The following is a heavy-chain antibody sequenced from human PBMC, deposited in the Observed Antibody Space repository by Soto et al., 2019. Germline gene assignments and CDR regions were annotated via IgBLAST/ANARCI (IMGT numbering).Heavy chain of an antibody. V-gene: IGHV3-30*18. CDR3: AKDVVVGATTGLGDYYYYYGMDV. J-gene: IGHJ6*02. Sequence: GGSLRLSCAASGFTFSSYGMHWVRQAPGKGLEWVAVISYDGSNKYYADSVKGRFTISRDNSRNTLYLQMNSLRAEDTAVYYCAKDVVVGATTGLGDYYYYYGMDVWGQGTTVTVSS. CDR1: GFTFSSYG. D-gene: IGHD1-26*01. CDR2: ISYDGSNK.